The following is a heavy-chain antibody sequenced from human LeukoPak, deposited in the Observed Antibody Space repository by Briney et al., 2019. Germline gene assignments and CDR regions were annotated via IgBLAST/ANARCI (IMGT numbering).Heavy chain of an antibody. J-gene: IGHJ4*02. CDR2: ISSSSSYI. D-gene: IGHD3-22*01. Sequence: KPGGSLRLSCAASGFTFSSYSMNWVRQAPGKGLEWVSSISSSSSYIYYADSVKGRFTISRDNAKNSLYLQMNSLRAEDTAVYYCARDLTHITNGLFLPLDYWGQGTLVTVSS. CDR1: GFTFSSYS. V-gene: IGHV3-21*01. CDR3: ARDLTHITNGLFLPLDY.